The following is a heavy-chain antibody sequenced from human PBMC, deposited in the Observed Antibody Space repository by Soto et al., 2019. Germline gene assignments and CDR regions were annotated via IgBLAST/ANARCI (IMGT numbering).Heavy chain of an antibody. D-gene: IGHD3-3*01. V-gene: IGHV3-49*03. J-gene: IGHJ6*03. CDR3: SRGRRPKIFGAYYMDV. CDR2: IRSKAYGGAT. CDR1: GFTFGDYA. Sequence: EVQLVESGGGLVQPGRSLRLSCTTSGFTFGDYAMTWFRQAPGKGLEWVGFIRSKAYGGATQYAASVKGRFTISRDDSKSIAYLQMNSLKTEDTAVYYCSRGRRPKIFGAYYMDVWGKGTTVTVSS.